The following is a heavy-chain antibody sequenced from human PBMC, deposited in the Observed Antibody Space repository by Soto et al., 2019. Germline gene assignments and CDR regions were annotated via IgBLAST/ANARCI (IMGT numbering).Heavy chain of an antibody. CDR3: ARGRRGGSYYAEPGFDY. J-gene: IGHJ4*02. CDR1: GGSFSGYY. CDR2: INHSGST. V-gene: IGHV4-34*01. D-gene: IGHD1-26*01. Sequence: QVQLQQWGAGLLKPSETLSLTCAVYGGSFSGYYWSWIRQPPGKGLEWIGEINHSGSTNYNPSLNSRVTISVDTSKNQFSLKLSSVTAADTAVYYCARGRRGGSYYAEPGFDYWGQGTLVTVSS.